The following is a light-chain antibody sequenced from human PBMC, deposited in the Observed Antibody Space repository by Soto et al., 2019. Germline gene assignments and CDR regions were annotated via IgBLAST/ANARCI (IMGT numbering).Light chain of an antibody. CDR1: SSDVGAYDR. J-gene: IGLJ1*01. Sequence: QSVLTQPRSVSGSPGQSVTISCTGTSSDVGAYDRVSWYQHHPTKAPKLIIYEVSKRPSGVPGRFSGSKSGNTASLTVSGLQAEDEADYFCSSYAGSNILVFGTGTKLTVL. CDR3: SSYAGSNILV. V-gene: IGLV2-11*01. CDR2: EVS.